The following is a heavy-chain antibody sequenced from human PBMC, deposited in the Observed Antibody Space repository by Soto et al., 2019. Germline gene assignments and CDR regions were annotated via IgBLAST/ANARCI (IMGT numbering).Heavy chain of an antibody. CDR2: IFTSGST. Sequence: SETLSLTCTVSCGSISSYYWNWIRQPAGKGLEWIGRIFTSGSTNYNPSLKSRVTMSVDTSKNQLSLKLSSVTAADTAVYYCARESGSYNDYWGQGTLVTVSS. CDR1: CGSISSYY. CDR3: ARESGSYNDY. J-gene: IGHJ4*02. D-gene: IGHD1-26*01. V-gene: IGHV4-4*07.